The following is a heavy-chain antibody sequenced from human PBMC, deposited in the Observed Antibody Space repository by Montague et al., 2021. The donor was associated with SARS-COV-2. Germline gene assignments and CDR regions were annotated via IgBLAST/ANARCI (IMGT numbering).Heavy chain of an antibody. V-gene: IGHV4-39*07. D-gene: IGHD6-13*01. J-gene: IGHJ6*02. CDR2: IYYSGST. CDR3: ARVGRQQLVRLSGMDV. Sequence: SETLSLTCTVSGGSISSSSYYWGWIRQPPGKGLEWIGSIYYSGSTXYKPSLKSRVTISVDTSRNQSSLKLSSVTAADTAVYYCARVGRQQLVRLSGMDVWGQGTTVTVSS. CDR1: GGSISSSSYY.